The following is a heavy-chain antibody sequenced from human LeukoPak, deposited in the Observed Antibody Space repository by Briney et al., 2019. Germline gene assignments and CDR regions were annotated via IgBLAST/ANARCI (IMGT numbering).Heavy chain of an antibody. CDR2: IYYSGST. Sequence: KPSETQSLTCTVSGGSISSYYWSWIRQPPGKGLEWIGYIYYSGSTNYNPSLKSRVTISVDTSKNQFSLKLSSVTAADTAVYYCARGDYDYGHPKYYYYYMDVWGKGTTVTVSS. CDR1: GGSISSYY. J-gene: IGHJ6*03. D-gene: IGHD4-17*01. CDR3: ARGDYDYGHPKYYYYYMDV. V-gene: IGHV4-59*01.